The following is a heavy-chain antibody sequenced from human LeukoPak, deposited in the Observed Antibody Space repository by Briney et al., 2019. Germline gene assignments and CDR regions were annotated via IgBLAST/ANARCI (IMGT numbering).Heavy chain of an antibody. CDR1: GFSFSNYG. Sequence: GGSLRLSCEASGFSFSNYGMHWVRQAPGKGLEWVAFIRYDGSKKYYADSVKGRFSISRDNSKNTLYLQMNSLRAEDTAVYYCAKDPNYGSGSYYFWYYYYGMDVWGQGTTVTVSS. CDR2: IRYDGSKK. V-gene: IGHV3-30*02. J-gene: IGHJ6*02. CDR3: AKDPNYGSGSYYFWYYYYGMDV. D-gene: IGHD3-10*01.